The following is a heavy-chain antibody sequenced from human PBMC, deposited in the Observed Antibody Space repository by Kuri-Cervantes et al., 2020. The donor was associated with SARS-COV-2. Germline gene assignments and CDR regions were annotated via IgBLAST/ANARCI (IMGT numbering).Heavy chain of an antibody. J-gene: IGHJ4*02. CDR3: AKDRDNTGRPYFFED. CDR1: GFIFSDYA. D-gene: IGHD2-21*01. CDR2: ISGTGGGT. V-gene: IGHV3-23*01. Sequence: GESLKISCEASGFIFSDYAMDWVRQVPGKGLEWVSGISGTGGGTYYADSVKGRFTISRANSKNMLYLEMKSLRVEDTAVYYCAKDRDNTGRPYFFEDWGQGTLVTVSS.